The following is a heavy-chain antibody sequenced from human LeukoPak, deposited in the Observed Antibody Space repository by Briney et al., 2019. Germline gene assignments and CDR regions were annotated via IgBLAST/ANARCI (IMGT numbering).Heavy chain of an antibody. J-gene: IGHJ1*01. D-gene: IGHD3-22*01. CDR1: GFTLSSYW. Sequence: PGGSLRLSCAASGFTLSSYWMHWVRHAPRKGLVWVSRIKSDGRTNYADSVKGRFTISRDNAKNTVSLQMNSLRAEDTGVYYCARAPSEIGGYYPEYFRHWGQGTLVIVSS. CDR2: IKSDGRT. CDR3: ARAPSEIGGYYPEYFRH. V-gene: IGHV3-74*01.